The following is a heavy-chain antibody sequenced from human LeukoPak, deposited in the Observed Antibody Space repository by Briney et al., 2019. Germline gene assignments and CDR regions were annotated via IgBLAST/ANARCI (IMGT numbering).Heavy chain of an antibody. V-gene: IGHV1-69*04. CDR2: IIPILAIA. D-gene: IGHD5-24*01. Sequence: GASVKVSCKASGGTFSSSAISWVRQAPGQGLEWMGRIIPILAIANYAQKFQGRVTITADKSASTAYMELSSLRSEDTAVYYCARDGYNPGYWGQGTLVTVSS. CDR3: ARDGYNPGY. CDR1: GGTFSSSA. J-gene: IGHJ4*02.